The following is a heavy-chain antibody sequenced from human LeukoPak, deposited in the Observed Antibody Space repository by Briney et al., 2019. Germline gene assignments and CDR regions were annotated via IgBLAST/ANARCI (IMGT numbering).Heavy chain of an antibody. CDR3: VRERFHGSGAPKFDF. Sequence: GGSLRLSCAASGFTFDDYAMHWVRHAPGKGLEWVSLISWDGGSTYYADSVKGRFTISRDNAMNSMYLQMNSLRVEDTAVYYCVRERFHGSGAPKFDFWGRGTLLTVSS. CDR2: ISWDGGST. V-gene: IGHV3-43D*03. CDR1: GFTFDDYA. D-gene: IGHD3-10*01. J-gene: IGHJ4*02.